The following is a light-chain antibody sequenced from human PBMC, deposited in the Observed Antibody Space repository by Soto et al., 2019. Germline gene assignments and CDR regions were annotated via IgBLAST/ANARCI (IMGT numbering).Light chain of an antibody. V-gene: IGKV1-33*01. CDR2: DAS. J-gene: IGKJ5*01. CDR3: QQYNTYAT. CDR1: QGIRNY. Sequence: DIQMTQSPSSLSASVGYRVTITCQASQGIRNYLNWLQQKRGKAPKILIYDASNLQTGVPSRFTGNGSGTDFSFTITGLQPDDFATYFCQQYNTYATFGQGTRLEIK.